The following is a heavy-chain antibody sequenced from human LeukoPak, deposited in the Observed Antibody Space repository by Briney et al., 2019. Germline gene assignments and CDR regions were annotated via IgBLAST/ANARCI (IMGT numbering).Heavy chain of an antibody. CDR1: GATFSSYA. CDR3: ARAELLWFGELSRTGYYFDY. V-gene: IGHV1-69*13. J-gene: IGHJ4*02. CDR2: IIPILGTA. Sequence: SVKVSCKASGATFSSYAIIWVRLAPGQGLEWMGGIIPILGTANYAQKFQGRVTITADESTSAAYMELSSLRSEDTAVYYCARAELLWFGELSRTGYYFDYWGQGTLVTVSS. D-gene: IGHD3-10*01.